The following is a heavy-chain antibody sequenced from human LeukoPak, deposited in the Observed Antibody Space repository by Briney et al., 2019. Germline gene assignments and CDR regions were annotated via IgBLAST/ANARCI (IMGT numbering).Heavy chain of an antibody. CDR1: GYTFTSYD. CDR3: AADGTD. CDR2: IIPRLGTT. Sequence: SVKVSCKASGYTFTSYDINWVRQAPGQGLEWMGGIIPRLGTTKYIQKVQGRMTITTDESTTTAYMELSSLRSEDTAVYYCAADGTDWGQGTLVTVSS. J-gene: IGHJ4*02. V-gene: IGHV1-69*05.